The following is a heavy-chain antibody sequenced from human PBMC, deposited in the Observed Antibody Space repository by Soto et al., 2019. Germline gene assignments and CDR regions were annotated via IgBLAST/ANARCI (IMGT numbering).Heavy chain of an antibody. CDR1: GGSVSSGSHH. V-gene: IGHV4-61*01. CDR2: IYYTGST. D-gene: IGHD2-2*01. Sequence: SETLSLTCTVSGGSVSSGSHHWSWIRQPPGKGLEWIGYIYYTGSTNYNPSLKSRVTISVDTSKNQFSLNLSSVAAADTAVYSCARGLGYCSATNCRRGAFDIWGQGTMVTVSS. J-gene: IGHJ3*02. CDR3: ARGLGYCSATNCRRGAFDI.